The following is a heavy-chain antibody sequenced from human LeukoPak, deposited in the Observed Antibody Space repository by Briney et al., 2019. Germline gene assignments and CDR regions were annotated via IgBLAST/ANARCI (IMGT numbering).Heavy chain of an antibody. Sequence: GGSLRLSCEASGFTFSSYSMNWVRQAPGKGLEWVSSISSSGNSMYYADSVKGRFTISRDNSKNTLYLQMNSLRAEDTAVYYCAKGTRSSSWFHFDYWGQGTLVTVSS. CDR3: AKGTRSSSWFHFDY. CDR1: GFTFSSYS. J-gene: IGHJ4*02. V-gene: IGHV3-21*04. CDR2: ISSSGNSM. D-gene: IGHD6-13*01.